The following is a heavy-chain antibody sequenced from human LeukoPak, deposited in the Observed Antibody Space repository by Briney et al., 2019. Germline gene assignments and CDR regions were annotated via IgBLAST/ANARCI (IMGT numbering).Heavy chain of an antibody. CDR2: ISGSGGST. CDR3: ARIDYGDYEDY. CDR1: GFTFSSYA. J-gene: IGHJ4*02. Sequence: GGSLRLSCAASGFTFSSYAMSWVRQAPGKGLEWVSAISGSGGSTYYADSVKGRFTISRDNAKNSLYLQMNSLRAGDTAVYYCARIDYGDYEDYWGQGTLVTVSS. D-gene: IGHD4-17*01. V-gene: IGHV3-23*01.